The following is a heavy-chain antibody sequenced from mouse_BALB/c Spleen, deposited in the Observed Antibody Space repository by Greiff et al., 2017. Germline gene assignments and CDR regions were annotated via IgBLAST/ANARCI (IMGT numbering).Heavy chain of an antibody. CDR2: IYPTNGNT. J-gene: IGHJ3*01. Sequence: EVQLQQSGAELVKPGASVKLSCTASGFNITDTYMHWVQQRPEQGLEWIGRIYPTNGNTKYDPKFQSKATITADTSSNTAYLQLSSLTSEDTAVYYCAKGFAYWGQGTLVTVSA. CDR1: GFNITDTY. CDR3: AKGFAY. V-gene: IGHV14-3*02.